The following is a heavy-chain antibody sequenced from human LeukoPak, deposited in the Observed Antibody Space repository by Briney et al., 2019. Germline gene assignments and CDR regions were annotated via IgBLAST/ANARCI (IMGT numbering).Heavy chain of an antibody. J-gene: IGHJ4*02. Sequence: SETLSLTCTVSGASISSYFWNWIRQPPGKGLEWIGSFYYSGSTNYHPSLKSRVTISVDTSKNQLSLKVTSVTAADTAVYYCAREVKGRNSTGYWGQGTLVTVSS. CDR1: GASISSYF. CDR3: AREVKGRNSTGY. D-gene: IGHD1/OR15-1a*01. V-gene: IGHV4-59*01. CDR2: FYYSGST.